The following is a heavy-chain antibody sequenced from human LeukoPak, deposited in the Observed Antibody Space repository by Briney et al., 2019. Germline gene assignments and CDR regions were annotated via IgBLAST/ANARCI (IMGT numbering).Heavy chain of an antibody. CDR2: IYHSGST. Sequence: PSETLSLTCAVSAYSISSGYYWGWIRQPPGKGLEWIGSIYHSGSTYYNPSLKSRVTISVDTSKNQFSLKLSSVTAADTAVYYCARLSVGATRRDYWGQGTLVTFSS. J-gene: IGHJ4*02. CDR1: AYSISSGYY. D-gene: IGHD1-26*01. CDR3: ARLSVGATRRDY. V-gene: IGHV4-38-2*01.